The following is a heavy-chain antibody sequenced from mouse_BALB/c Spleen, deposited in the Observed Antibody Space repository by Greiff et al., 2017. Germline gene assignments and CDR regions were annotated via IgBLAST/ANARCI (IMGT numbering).Heavy chain of an antibody. Sequence: EVQVVESGGGLVKPGGSLKLSCAASGFTFSSYAMSWVRQTPEKRLEWVASISSGGSTYYPDSVKGRFTISRDNARNILYLQMSSLRSEDTAMYYCARIYYDYGGFAYWGQGTLVTVSA. CDR1: GFTFSSYA. V-gene: IGHV5-6-5*01. CDR3: ARIYYDYGGFAY. CDR2: ISSGGST. J-gene: IGHJ3*01. D-gene: IGHD2-4*01.